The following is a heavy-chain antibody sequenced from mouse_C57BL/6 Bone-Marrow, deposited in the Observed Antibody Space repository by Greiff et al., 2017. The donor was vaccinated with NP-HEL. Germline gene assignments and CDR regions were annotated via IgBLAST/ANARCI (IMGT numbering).Heavy chain of an antibody. Sequence: EVQLVESGGGLVKPGGSLKLSCAASGFTFSDYGMHWVRQAPEKGLEWVAYISSGSSTIYYADPVKGRFTISRDNAKNTLFLQMTSLRSEDTDMYYCARTQFDYGGQGTTLTVSA. V-gene: IGHV5-17*01. CDR2: ISSGSSTI. J-gene: IGHJ2*01. CDR1: GFTFSDYG. CDR3: ARTQFDY.